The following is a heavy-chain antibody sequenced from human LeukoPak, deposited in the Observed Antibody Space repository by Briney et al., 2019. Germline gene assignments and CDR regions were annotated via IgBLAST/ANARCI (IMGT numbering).Heavy chain of an antibody. D-gene: IGHD6-19*01. CDR2: MNPNSGNT. CDR1: GYTFTSYD. J-gene: IGHJ4*02. CDR3: ARDQPDSSGWYDY. Sequence: ASVKVSCKASGYTFTSYDINWVRQATGQGLEWMGWMNPNSGNTNYAQKLQGRVTMTTDTSTSTAYMELRSLRSDDTAVYYCARDQPDSSGWYDYWGQGTLVTVSS. V-gene: IGHV1-18*01.